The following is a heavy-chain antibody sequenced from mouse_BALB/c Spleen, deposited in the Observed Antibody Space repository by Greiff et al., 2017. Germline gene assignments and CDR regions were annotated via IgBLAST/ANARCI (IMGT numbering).Heavy chain of an antibody. D-gene: IGHD2-1*01. CDR2: ISSGGSYT. J-gene: IGHJ4*01. CDR1: GFTFSSYT. V-gene: IGHV5-6-4*01. CDR3: TRDDGNYYAMDY. Sequence: EVKLVESGGGLVKPGGSLKLSCAASGFTFSSYTMSWVRQTPEKRLEWVATISSGGSYTYYPDSVKGRFTISRDNAKNTLYLQMSSLKSEDTAMYYCTRDDGNYYAMDYWGQGTSVTVSS.